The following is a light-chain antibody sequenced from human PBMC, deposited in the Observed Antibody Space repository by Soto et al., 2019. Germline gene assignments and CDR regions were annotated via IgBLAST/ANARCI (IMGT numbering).Light chain of an antibody. CDR3: QKYGSSPSIT. CDR2: GAS. J-gene: IGKJ5*01. Sequence: EIEMTQSPATLSLAPGERVTLSCRASESVSTNLAWYQQKAGQAPRLLIYGASNRATGIPDRFSGWGSGTDFTLTISRLEPEDFAVYYCQKYGSSPSITFGQGTRLEIK. CDR1: ESVSTN. V-gene: IGKV3-20*01.